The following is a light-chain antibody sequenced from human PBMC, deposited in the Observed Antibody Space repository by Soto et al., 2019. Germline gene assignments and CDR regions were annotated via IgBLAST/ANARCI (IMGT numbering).Light chain of an antibody. CDR1: QSVSRN. J-gene: IGKJ2*02. Sequence: EIVMTQSPATLSVSPGERATLSCRASQSVSRNLAWYQPKPGQAPRLLIYGASNRATGIPARFSGSGSGTEFTLTISSLQSEDFAVYYCQQYNNWPPWTFGQGTKLEIK. CDR3: QQYNNWPPWT. CDR2: GAS. V-gene: IGKV3-15*01.